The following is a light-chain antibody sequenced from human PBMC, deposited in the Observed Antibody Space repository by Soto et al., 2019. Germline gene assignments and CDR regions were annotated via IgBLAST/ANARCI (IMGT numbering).Light chain of an antibody. CDR2: EVN. V-gene: IGLV2-14*01. CDR3: CSFTTTSTNV. J-gene: IGLJ1*01. Sequence: QSALTQPASLSGSPGQSITISCTGTSSDIGTYDYVSWFQQHPGKAPKLMISEVNNRPSGVSNRFSGSKSGNTAYLTISGLQVEDEAEYFCCSFTTTSTNVFGTGTKGTVL. CDR1: SSDIGTYDY.